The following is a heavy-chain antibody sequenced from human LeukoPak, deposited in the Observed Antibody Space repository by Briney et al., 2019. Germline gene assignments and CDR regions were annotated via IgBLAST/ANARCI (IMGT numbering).Heavy chain of an antibody. V-gene: IGHV4-59*01. CDR3: ARELDTAMAVDY. CDR1: GGSISSYY. J-gene: IGHJ4*02. D-gene: IGHD5-18*01. CDR2: IYYSGST. Sequence: SETLSLTCTVSGGSISSYYWSWIRQPPGEGLEWIGYIYYSGSTNYNPSLKSRVTISVDTSKNQFSLKLSSVTAADTAVYYCARELDTAMAVDYWGQGTLVTVSS.